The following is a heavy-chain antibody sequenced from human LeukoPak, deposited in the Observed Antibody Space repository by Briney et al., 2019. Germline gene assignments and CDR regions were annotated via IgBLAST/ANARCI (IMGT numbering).Heavy chain of an antibody. CDR3: ASLAQYCSSTSCYGAFDI. CDR1: GYSFIRYH. Sequence: ASVKVSCKASGYSFIRYHIHWVRQAPGQGLEWMGVLKLYDGSISHAQKFQGRVTMTSDTSTSTVYMELSSLRSEDTAVYYCASLAQYCSSTSCYGAFDIWGQGTMVTVSS. CDR2: LKLYDGSI. V-gene: IGHV1-46*01. D-gene: IGHD2-2*01. J-gene: IGHJ3*02.